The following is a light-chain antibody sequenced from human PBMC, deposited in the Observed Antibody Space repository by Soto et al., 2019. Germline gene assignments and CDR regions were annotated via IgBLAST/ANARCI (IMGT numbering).Light chain of an antibody. CDR1: QNVRSI. Sequence: EIVMTQSPATLSVSPGERATLSCRASQNVRSILAWYQQKPGQAPRLLIYGASTRATGIPARFSGTGSGTEFTLTISSLQSEDSAIYYCQQYFEWPPMTFGQGTKVDI. J-gene: IGKJ1*01. CDR2: GAS. CDR3: QQYFEWPPMT. V-gene: IGKV3-15*01.